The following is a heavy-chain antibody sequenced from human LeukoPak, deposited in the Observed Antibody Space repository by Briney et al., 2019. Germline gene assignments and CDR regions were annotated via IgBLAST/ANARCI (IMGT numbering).Heavy chain of an antibody. V-gene: IGHV3-23*01. CDR3: AKAPYYYDSSGYRGYFDY. CDR2: ISGSGGGT. D-gene: IGHD3-22*01. J-gene: IGHJ4*02. Sequence: GGSLRLSCAASGFTFSSYAMSWVRQALGKGLEWVSAISGSGGGTYYADSVKGRFNIYRDNYKHTLYLQMNSLRAEDTAVYYCAKAPYYYDSSGYRGYFDYWGQGTLVSVSS. CDR1: GFTFSSYA.